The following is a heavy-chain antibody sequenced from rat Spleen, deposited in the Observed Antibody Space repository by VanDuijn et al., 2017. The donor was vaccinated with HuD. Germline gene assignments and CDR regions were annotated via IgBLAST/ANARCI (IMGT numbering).Heavy chain of an antibody. CDR1: GYSITSSYR. J-gene: IGHJ4*01. D-gene: IGHD3-4*01. CDR3: ARTNNPYYYVMDA. V-gene: IGHV3-3*01. Sequence: EVQLQESGPGLVKPSQSLSLTCSVTGYSITSSYRWNWIRKFPGNKLEWMGYIDSVGSTNYNPSLRSRISITRDTSKNQFFLQLNSVTTEDTATYYCARTNNPYYYVMDAWGQGASVTVSS. CDR2: IDSVGST.